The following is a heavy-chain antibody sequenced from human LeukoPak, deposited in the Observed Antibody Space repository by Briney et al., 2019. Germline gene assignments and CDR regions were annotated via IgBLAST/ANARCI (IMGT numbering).Heavy chain of an antibody. CDR2: ISYDGSNK. Sequence: GGSLRLSCAASGFTFSSYGMHWVCQAPGKGLEWVAVISYDGSNKYYADSVKGRFTISRDNSKNTLYLQMNSLRAEDTAVYYCAKTVRYFDWLLSPFDYWGQGTLVTVSS. J-gene: IGHJ4*02. CDR1: GFTFSSYG. D-gene: IGHD3-9*01. CDR3: AKTVRYFDWLLSPFDY. V-gene: IGHV3-30*18.